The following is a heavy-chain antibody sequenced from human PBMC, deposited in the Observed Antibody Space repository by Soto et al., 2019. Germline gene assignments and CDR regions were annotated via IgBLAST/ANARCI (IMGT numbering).Heavy chain of an antibody. D-gene: IGHD6-19*01. Sequence: SETLSLTCAVYGGSFSGYYWSWIRQPPGKGLEWIGEINHSGSTNYNPSLKSRVTISVDNSKNTLYLQMNSLRAEDTAVYYCARGSSGWYVFDYWGQGTLVTVSS. CDR1: GGSFSGYY. CDR2: INHSGST. CDR3: ARGSSGWYVFDY. J-gene: IGHJ4*02. V-gene: IGHV4-34*01.